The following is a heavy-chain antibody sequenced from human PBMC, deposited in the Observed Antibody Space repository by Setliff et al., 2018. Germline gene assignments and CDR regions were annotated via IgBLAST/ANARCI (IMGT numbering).Heavy chain of an antibody. CDR3: AKCSSWHGHYPHFNY. D-gene: IGHD4-17*01. CDR2: ISSDGSSI. Sequence: GESLTISCAASGFTFSSDAMTWVRQAPGKGLEWVSIISSDGSSIYYADSVKGRFTISRDNSKNTLYLQMNSLRAEDTSVYYCAKCSSWHGHYPHFNYWGQGTLVTVSS. J-gene: IGHJ4*02. CDR1: GFTFSSDA. V-gene: IGHV3-23*03.